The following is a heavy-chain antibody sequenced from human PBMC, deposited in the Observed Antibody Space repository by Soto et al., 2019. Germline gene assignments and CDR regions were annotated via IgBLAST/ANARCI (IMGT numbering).Heavy chain of an antibody. J-gene: IGHJ4*02. Sequence: PGESLKISCKGSGYSFTGYWIGWVRQMPGKGLEWMGIIYPGDSDTRYSPSFQGQFTISADKSISTAYLQWSSLKASDTAMYYCARPPPVDYDILTAYYDYWGQGTLVTVSS. CDR1: GYSFTGYW. CDR3: ARPPPVDYDILTAYYDY. CDR2: IYPGDSDT. D-gene: IGHD3-9*01. V-gene: IGHV5-51*01.